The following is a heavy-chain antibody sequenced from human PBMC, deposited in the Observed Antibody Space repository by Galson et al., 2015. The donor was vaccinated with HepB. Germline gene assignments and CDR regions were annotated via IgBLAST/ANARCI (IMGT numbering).Heavy chain of an antibody. J-gene: IGHJ4*02. CDR3: ARVRGVDFWSGYPDAGLDS. Sequence: SLRLSCAASGFTFTSFWMTWVRQVPGKGLEWVAKIRQDGGEKFYVGSVRGRFTISRDNAKSSLYLQMNSLRAEDTAVYYCARVRGVDFWSGYPDAGLDSWGQGTLVIVSS. D-gene: IGHD3-3*01. V-gene: IGHV3-7*01. CDR2: IRQDGGEK. CDR1: GFTFTSFW.